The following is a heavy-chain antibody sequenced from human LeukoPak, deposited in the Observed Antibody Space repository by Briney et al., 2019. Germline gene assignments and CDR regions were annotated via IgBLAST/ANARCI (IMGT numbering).Heavy chain of an antibody. D-gene: IGHD3-9*01. CDR2: INHSGST. CDR1: GGSFSGYY. Sequence: SETLSLTCAVYGGSFSGYYWSWIRQPPGKGLEWIGEINHSGSTNYNPSLKSRVTISVDTSKNQFSLRLSSVTAADTAVYYCARGPPRLRYFDWSRGYFDYWGQGTLVTVSS. CDR3: ARGPPRLRYFDWSRGYFDY. J-gene: IGHJ4*02. V-gene: IGHV4-34*01.